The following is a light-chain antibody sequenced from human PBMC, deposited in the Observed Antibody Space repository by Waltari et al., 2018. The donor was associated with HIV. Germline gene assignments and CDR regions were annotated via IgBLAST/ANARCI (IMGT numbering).Light chain of an antibody. CDR1: SSKVGSNI. CDR2: GYN. V-gene: IGLV1-44*01. CDR3: AAWDDSLNAWV. J-gene: IGLJ3*02. Sequence: QSVLAQPPSASGTPGQRVTISCSGSSSKVGSNIVNWYQQVPGTAPKLLTYGYNQRPSGVPDRCSGANSGTSASLAISGRKSEDEADYYCAAWDDSLNAWVFGGGTKLTVL.